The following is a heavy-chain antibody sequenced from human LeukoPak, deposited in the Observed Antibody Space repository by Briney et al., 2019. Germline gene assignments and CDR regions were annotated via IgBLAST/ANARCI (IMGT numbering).Heavy chain of an antibody. V-gene: IGHV3-23*01. J-gene: IGHJ4*02. CDR1: GFTFNSYA. CDR3: AKALWFGELLSHRPSLIDC. CDR2: VSGGRGST. Sequence: GGSLRLSCAASGFTFNSYAMSWVRQAPGKGLEWVSAVSGGRGSTYSADSVKGRFTISRDTSKNTLYLQMSSLRAEDTAVYYCAKALWFGELLSHRPSLIDCWGQGTLVTVSS. D-gene: IGHD3-10*01.